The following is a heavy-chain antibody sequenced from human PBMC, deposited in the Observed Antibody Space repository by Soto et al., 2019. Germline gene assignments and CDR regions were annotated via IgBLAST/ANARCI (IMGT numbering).Heavy chain of an antibody. CDR3: ATCSGDCFFDN. D-gene: IGHD2-21*02. CDR2: TFYTGIT. Sequence: PSETLSLTCSVSGGSLSSYHYYWSWVRQSPGKGLEWIGYTFYTGITYSNPSLESRVTMSVDTSKNQFSLTLTSVTAADTAVYYCATCSGDCFFDNWGQGTPVTVSS. V-gene: IGHV4-30-4*01. CDR1: GGSLSSYHYY. J-gene: IGHJ4*02.